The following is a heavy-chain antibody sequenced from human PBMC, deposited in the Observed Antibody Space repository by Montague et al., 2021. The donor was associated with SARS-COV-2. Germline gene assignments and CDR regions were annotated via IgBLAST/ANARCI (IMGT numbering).Heavy chain of an antibody. CDR2: ISPYNGKA. D-gene: IGHD3/OR15-3a*01. J-gene: IGHJ4*02. CDR3: ARLSYDFWSGSVDY. Sequence: SVKVSCKASGYTFTNYGIHWVRQAPGQGLEWMGWISPYNGKADFAQNVQGRSTMTTDTSTSTAYLDLRSLSSDDTAVYYCARLSYDFWSGSVDYWGQGTLVTVSS. CDR1: GYTFTNYG. V-gene: IGHV1-18*01.